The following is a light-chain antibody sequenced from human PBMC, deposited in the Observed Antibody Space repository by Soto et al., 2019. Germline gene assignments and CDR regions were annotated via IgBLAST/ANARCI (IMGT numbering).Light chain of an antibody. V-gene: IGKV3-20*01. CDR2: GAS. CDR3: QHYGTSPPMYT. J-gene: IGKJ2*01. CDR1: QSISSSY. Sequence: EIVLTQSPGTLSLSPGESATLPCRASQSISSSYLAWYQQKPGQAPRFLIYGASSRATGIPDRFSGSGSGTDFTLTISGLEPEDFAVYYCQHYGTSPPMYTFSQGTKLEIK.